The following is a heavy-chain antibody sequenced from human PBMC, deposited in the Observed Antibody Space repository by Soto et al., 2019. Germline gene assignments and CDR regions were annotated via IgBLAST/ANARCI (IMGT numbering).Heavy chain of an antibody. D-gene: IGHD3-10*01. CDR2: INHSGST. V-gene: IGHV4-34*01. CDR3: ARGKYFLYYYYYMDV. Sequence: QVQLQQWGAGLLKPSETLSLTCAVYGGSFSGYYWSWIRQPPGKGLEWIGEINHSGSTNYNPSLKSRGNISVDTSKNQFSLKLSSVTAADTAVYYCARGKYFLYYYYYMDVWGKGTTVTVSS. J-gene: IGHJ6*03. CDR1: GGSFSGYY.